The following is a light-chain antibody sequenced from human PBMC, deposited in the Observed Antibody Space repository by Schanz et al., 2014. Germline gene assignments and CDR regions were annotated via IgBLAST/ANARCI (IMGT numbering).Light chain of an antibody. CDR2: EGS. J-gene: IGLJ2*01. CDR3: CSYSGSDTPKL. V-gene: IGLV2-23*01. Sequence: QSALTQPASVSGSPGQSITISCTGTSSDVGSYNLVSWYQQHPGKAPKLMIYEGSKRPSGVSNRFSGSKSGNTASLTISGLQAEDEADYYCCSYSGSDTPKLFGGGTKLTVL. CDR1: SSDVGSYNL.